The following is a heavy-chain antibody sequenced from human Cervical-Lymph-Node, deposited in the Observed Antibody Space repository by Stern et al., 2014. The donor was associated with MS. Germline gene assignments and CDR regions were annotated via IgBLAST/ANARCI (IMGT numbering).Heavy chain of an antibody. CDR2: VYYDGYT. D-gene: IGHD1-14*01. CDR3: ARYNRDDTYFLHP. V-gene: IGHV4-59*11. Sequence: VQLVESGPGLVKPSGTLSLTCTVSGGSINNLYWSWIRQPPGKGLEWIGYVYYDGYTHYNPSLQTRVTMSADTSRNQFSLHLRSVTEADTAIYYCARYNRDDTYFLHPWGQGALVTVSS. CDR1: GGSINNLY. J-gene: IGHJ5*02.